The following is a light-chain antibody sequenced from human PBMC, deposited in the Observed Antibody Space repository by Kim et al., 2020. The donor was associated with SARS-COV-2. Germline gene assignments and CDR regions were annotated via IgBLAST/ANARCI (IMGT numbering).Light chain of an antibody. CDR2: KAS. J-gene: IGKJ1*01. CDR1: QSISTW. V-gene: IGKV1-5*03. Sequence: DIQMTQSPSTLSASVGDRVTITCRASQSISTWLAWYQQKPGKAPKVLIYKASRLESGVPSRFSGSGSGTEFTITISSLQPDDFATYYCQQYETYSPWTFGQGTKVDIK. CDR3: QQYETYSPWT.